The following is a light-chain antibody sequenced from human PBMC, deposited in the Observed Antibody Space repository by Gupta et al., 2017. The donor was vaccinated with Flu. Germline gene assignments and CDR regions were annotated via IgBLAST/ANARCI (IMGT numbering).Light chain of an antibody. V-gene: IGKV1-12*01. J-gene: IGKJ4*01. CDR3: LQANTIPLT. CDR1: QGIGSW. Sequence: PSSVSASVGDSVRITCRASQGIGSWLAWYQLKPGKAPKVLISSASTLESGVPSRFSGSGYETDFTLTITSLRPEDVATYFCLQANTIPLTFGGGTTVEMK. CDR2: SAS.